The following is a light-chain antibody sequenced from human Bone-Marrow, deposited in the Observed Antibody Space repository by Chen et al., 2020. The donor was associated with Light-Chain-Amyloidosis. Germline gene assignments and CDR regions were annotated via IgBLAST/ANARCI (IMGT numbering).Light chain of an antibody. CDR2: EVT. Sequence: SALAQPASVSGAPGKSITIPCTGTSSDVGGDNHVSWYQQHPDKAPKLMIYEVTNRPSWVPARFSGSTSDNPASLTISGLQTEDAADYFCSSYTITNTLVFGSGTRVTVL. CDR3: SSYTITNTLV. V-gene: IGLV2-14*01. CDR1: SSDVGGDNH. J-gene: IGLJ1*01.